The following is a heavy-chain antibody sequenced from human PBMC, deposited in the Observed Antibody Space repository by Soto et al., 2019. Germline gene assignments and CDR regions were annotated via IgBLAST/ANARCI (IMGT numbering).Heavy chain of an antibody. CDR1: AFTVSINY. Sequence: GSLRLSCAASAFTVSINYMSLLRQAAVQGLEWVSVISSRGSTYYADSVKGRFNISRDDSKNTLYIQMSSLRAEDTAVYYCARAKLVYYYDSSGYYPRQYFQHWGQGTLVTVPQ. CDR3: ARAKLVYYYDSSGYYPRQYFQH. J-gene: IGHJ1*01. D-gene: IGHD3-22*01. CDR2: ISSRGST. V-gene: IGHV3-53*01.